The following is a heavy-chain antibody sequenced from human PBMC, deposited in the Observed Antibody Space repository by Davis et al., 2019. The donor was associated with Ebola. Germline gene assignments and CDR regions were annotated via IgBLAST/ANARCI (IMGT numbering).Heavy chain of an antibody. J-gene: IGHJ5*02. V-gene: IGHV4-34*01. D-gene: IGHD6-19*01. CDR3: ARVDSSGWYNWFDP. CDR2: INHSGST. CDR1: SGSFSGYY. Sequence: SETLSLTCAVYSGSFSGYYWSWIRQPPGKGLEWIGEINHSGSTNYNPSLKSRVTISVDKSKNQFSLKLSSVTAADTAVYYCARVDSSGWYNWFDPWGQGTLVSVTS.